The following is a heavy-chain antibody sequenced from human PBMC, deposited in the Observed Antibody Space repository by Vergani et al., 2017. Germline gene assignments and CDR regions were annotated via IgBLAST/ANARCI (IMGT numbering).Heavy chain of an antibody. CDR3: AKQYFVSGNYLFDY. V-gene: IGHV3-23*01. CDR1: EFTFSNYA. CDR2: ISCSGVSA. J-gene: IGHJ4*02. Sequence: EVQLLESGGGLVQPGGSLRLTCVAPEFTFSNYAMNWVRQAPGKGLDWVSGISCSGVSAYYPDSVKGRFAISRDNYKNMLFLQMNNLRSEDTAIYYCAKQYFVSGNYLFDYWGQGTLVTVSS. D-gene: IGHD3-10*01.